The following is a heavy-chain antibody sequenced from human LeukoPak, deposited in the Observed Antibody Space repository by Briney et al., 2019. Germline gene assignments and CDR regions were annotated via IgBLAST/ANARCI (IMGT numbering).Heavy chain of an antibody. J-gene: IGHJ4*02. V-gene: IGHV3-9*01. D-gene: IGHD6-19*01. CDR1: GFTFDDYA. Sequence: TGGSLRLSCAASGFTFDDYAMHWVRQAPGKGLEWVSGISWNSGSIGYADSVKGRFTISRDNAKNSLYLQMNSLRAEDTALYYCAKDRSGWYYFDYWGQGTLVTVSS. CDR3: AKDRSGWYYFDY. CDR2: ISWNSGSI.